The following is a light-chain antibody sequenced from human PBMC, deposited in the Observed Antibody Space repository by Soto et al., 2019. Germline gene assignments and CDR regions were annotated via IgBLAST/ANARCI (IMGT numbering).Light chain of an antibody. V-gene: IGLV1-44*01. Sequence: QSVLTQPPSASGTPGQRVAISCSGSNSNIGSNHVNWYQQLPGTAPKLLIYGNNQRPSGVPDRFSGSRSGTSASLAISGLQSEDEADYYCAAWDDSLYGHVVFGGGTKVTVL. J-gene: IGLJ2*01. CDR3: AAWDDSLYGHVV. CDR1: NSNIGSNH. CDR2: GNN.